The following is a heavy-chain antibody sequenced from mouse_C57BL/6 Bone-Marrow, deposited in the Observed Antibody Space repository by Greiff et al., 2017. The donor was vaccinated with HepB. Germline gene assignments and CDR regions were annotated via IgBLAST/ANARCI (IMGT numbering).Heavy chain of an antibody. CDR1: GYTFTSYG. V-gene: IGHV1-81*01. Sequence: VQRVGSGAELARPGASVKLSCKASGYTFTSYGISWVKQRTGQGLEWIGEIYPRSGNTYYNEKFKGKATLTADKSSSTAYMELRSLTSEDSAVYFCARYCRGFAYWGQGTLVTVSA. J-gene: IGHJ3*01. CDR2: IYPRSGNT. CDR3: ARYCRGFAY.